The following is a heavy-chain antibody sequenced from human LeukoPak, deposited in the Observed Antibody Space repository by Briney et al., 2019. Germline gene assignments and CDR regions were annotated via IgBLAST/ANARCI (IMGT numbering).Heavy chain of an antibody. CDR3: AHSDYDFWSGYQYYGMDV. D-gene: IGHD3-3*01. Sequence: SGPTLVNPTQTLTLTCTLSGFSLSTSGVGVGWIRQPPGRALEWLALIYWNDDKRYSPSLKSRLTITKDTSKNQVVLTMTNMDPVDTATYYCAHSDYDFWSGYQYYGMDVWGQGTTVTVSS. CDR2: IYWNDDK. V-gene: IGHV2-5*01. J-gene: IGHJ6*02. CDR1: GFSLSTSGVG.